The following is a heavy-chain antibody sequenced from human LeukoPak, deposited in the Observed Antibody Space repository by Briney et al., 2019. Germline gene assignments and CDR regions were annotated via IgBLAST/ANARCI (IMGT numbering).Heavy chain of an antibody. CDR2: IFSGGST. Sequence: GGSLRLSCAASGFSVSFNYMTWVRQAPGKGLEWVSVIFSGGSTYYADSVKGRFTISRDNSKNTLYLQMNSLRAEDTAVYYCARAPGYGAAYYFDYWGQGTLVTVSS. CDR1: GFSVSFNY. V-gene: IGHV3-53*05. J-gene: IGHJ4*02. D-gene: IGHD1-1*01. CDR3: ARAPGYGAAYYFDY.